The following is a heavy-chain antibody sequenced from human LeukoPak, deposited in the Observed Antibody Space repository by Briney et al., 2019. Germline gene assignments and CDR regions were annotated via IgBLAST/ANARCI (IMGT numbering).Heavy chain of an antibody. CDR1: GGSISSYY. J-gene: IGHJ3*02. D-gene: IGHD2-21*02. CDR3: ARAPWGGDGDAFDI. Sequence: PSETLSLTCTVSGGSISSYYWSWIRQPPGKGLEWIGYIYYSGSTNYNPSLKSRVTISVDTSKNQFSLKLSSVTAADTAVYYCARAPWGGDGDAFDIWGQGTMVTVSS. V-gene: IGHV4-59*12. CDR2: IYYSGST.